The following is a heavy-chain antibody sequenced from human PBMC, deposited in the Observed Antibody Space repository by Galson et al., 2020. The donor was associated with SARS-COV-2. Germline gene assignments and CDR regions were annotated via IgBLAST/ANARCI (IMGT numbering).Heavy chain of an antibody. CDR2: IIHSVIT. Sequence: SQTLSLTRAVSGGSFSGYYCSWIRQPPGKGLEWIGEIIHSVITNYNPSLKSRVTISVDTSKNQFPLKLSSVTAADTAVYYCARGTTVTTFYYYYGMDVWGQGTTVTVSS. J-gene: IGHJ6*02. CDR1: GGSFSGYY. CDR3: ARGTTVTTFYYYYGMDV. D-gene: IGHD4-17*01. V-gene: IGHV4-34*01.